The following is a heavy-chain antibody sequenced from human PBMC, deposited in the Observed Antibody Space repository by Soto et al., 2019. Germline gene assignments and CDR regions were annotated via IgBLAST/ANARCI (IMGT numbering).Heavy chain of an antibody. D-gene: IGHD3-10*01. CDR2: INPSGGST. J-gene: IGHJ6*02. CDR3: ARVGELFYYYYGMDV. CDR1: GYTFTSYY. Sequence: ASVKVSCKASGYTFTSYYMHWVRQAPGQGLEWMGIINPSGGSTSYAQKFQGRVTMTRDTSTSTVYMELSSLRSEDTAVYYCARVGELFYYYYGMDVWGQGTTVTVSS. V-gene: IGHV1-46*01.